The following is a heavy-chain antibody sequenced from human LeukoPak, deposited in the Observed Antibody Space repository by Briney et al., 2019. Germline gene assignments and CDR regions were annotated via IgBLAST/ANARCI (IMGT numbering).Heavy chain of an antibody. J-gene: IGHJ3*02. V-gene: IGHV4-59*01. CDR1: GGSISSYY. CDR3: ARARYVNSFYAFDI. CDR2: LSKSGNT. Sequence: SSETLSLTCTVSGGSISSYYWSWIRLPPGKGLEWIGYLSKSGNTNYSPSLKSRVTIFGDTSKNQFFLKLSSVTAADTAVYYCARARYVNSFYAFDIWGQGTLVTVSS. D-gene: IGHD3-9*01.